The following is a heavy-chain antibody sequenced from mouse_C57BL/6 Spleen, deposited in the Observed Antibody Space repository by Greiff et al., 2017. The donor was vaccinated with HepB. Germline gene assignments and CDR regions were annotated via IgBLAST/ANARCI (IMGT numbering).Heavy chain of an antibody. CDR3: VRQGWGGNFDY. V-gene: IGHV10-1*01. CDR2: IRSKSNNYAT. CDR1: GFSFNTYA. D-gene: IGHD2-3*01. J-gene: IGHJ2*01. Sequence: EVQLVESGGGLVQPKGSLKLSCAASGFSFNTYAMNWVRQAPGKGLEWVARIRSKSNNYATYYADSVKDRFTISRDDSESMLYLQMNNLKTEDTAMYYCVRQGWGGNFDYWGQGTTLTVSS.